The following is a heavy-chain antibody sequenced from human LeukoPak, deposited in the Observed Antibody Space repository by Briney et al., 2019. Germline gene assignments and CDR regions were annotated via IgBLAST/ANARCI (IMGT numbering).Heavy chain of an antibody. V-gene: IGHV4-30-2*01. CDR3: ARGAVRGVIDY. CDR1: GGSISSGGYS. Sequence: SETLSLTCAVSGGSISSGGYSWSWIRQPPGKGLEWIGYIYHSGSTYYNPSLKSRATISVDRSKNQFSLKLSSVTAADTAVYYCARGAVRGVIDYWGRGTLVTVSS. J-gene: IGHJ4*02. CDR2: IYHSGST. D-gene: IGHD3-10*01.